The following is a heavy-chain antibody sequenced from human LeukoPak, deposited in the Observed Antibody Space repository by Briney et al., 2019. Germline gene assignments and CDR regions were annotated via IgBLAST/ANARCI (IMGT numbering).Heavy chain of an antibody. Sequence: PGGSLRLSCAASGFTFSSYAMIWVRQAPGRGLEWVSAIGSSGVTTYYADSVKGRFTISRDNSKNTLYKQMNSLRVEDTAIYYCARIPASSSGAFDIWGQGTMVTVSS. J-gene: IGHJ3*02. CDR3: ARIPASSSGAFDI. D-gene: IGHD6-13*01. V-gene: IGHV3-23*01. CDR2: IGSSGVTT. CDR1: GFTFSSYA.